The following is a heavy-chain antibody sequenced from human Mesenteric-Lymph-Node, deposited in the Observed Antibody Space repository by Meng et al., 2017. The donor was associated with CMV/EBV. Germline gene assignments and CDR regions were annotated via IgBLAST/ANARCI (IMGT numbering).Heavy chain of an antibody. CDR2: IHYDATFI. CDR3: AKERERWLQYYYFDS. Sequence: GESLKISCVVSGVDFSAHGMHWVRQAPGKGLEWLSYIHYDATFIDYEDSVKGRFTISRDNSKNTLFLQMSSLRAEDTAIYYCAKERERWLQYYYFDSWGQGTLVTVSS. V-gene: IGHV3-30*02. D-gene: IGHD5-24*01. CDR1: GVDFSAHG. J-gene: IGHJ4*02.